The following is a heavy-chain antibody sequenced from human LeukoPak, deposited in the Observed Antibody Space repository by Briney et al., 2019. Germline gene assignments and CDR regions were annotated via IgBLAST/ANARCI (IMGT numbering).Heavy chain of an antibody. D-gene: IGHD3-22*01. Sequence: GASLQISCKGSGYRFTSYWIGWVRQMPGKGLEWMGIIYPGDSDTRYSPSFQGQVTISADKSISTAYLQWSSLKASDTAMNYCARRSSGYYYDYYYFDYWGQGTLVTVSS. V-gene: IGHV5-51*01. CDR3: ARRSSGYYYDYYYFDY. CDR2: IYPGDSDT. J-gene: IGHJ4*02. CDR1: GYRFTSYW.